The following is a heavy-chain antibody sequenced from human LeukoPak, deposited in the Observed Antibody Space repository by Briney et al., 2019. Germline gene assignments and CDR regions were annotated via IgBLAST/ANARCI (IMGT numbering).Heavy chain of an antibody. D-gene: IGHD1-14*01. CDR2: ISDSGDRI. J-gene: IGHJ4*02. Sequence: GGSLRLSCAASGFIFSSYAMNWSRQAPGKGLEWGSGISDSGDRIYYADSVKGRFTISRDNSKNTLYLQMNSLRPDATAVYYCTRGEPTASFDYWGQGTLVTVSS. V-gene: IGHV3-23*01. CDR1: GFIFSSYA. CDR3: TRGEPTASFDY.